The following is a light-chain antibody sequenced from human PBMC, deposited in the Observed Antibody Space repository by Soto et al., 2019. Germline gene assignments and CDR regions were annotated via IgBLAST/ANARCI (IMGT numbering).Light chain of an antibody. CDR2: KAS. CDR1: RSFSTW. J-gene: IGKJ2*01. V-gene: IGKV1-5*03. Sequence: DIQMTQSPSPLFAPLENRVTITCRPSRSFSTWLAGYKQKPGKAPKLLIYKASSLESGVPSRFSGSGSGTEFTLTISSLQPDDFATYYCQQYNSYSYTFGQGTKLEIK. CDR3: QQYNSYSYT.